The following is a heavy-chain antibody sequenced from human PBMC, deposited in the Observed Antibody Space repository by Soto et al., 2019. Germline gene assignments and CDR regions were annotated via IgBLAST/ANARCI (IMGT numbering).Heavy chain of an antibody. D-gene: IGHD3-10*01. CDR1: GFTFSSYA. Sequence: GGSLRLSCATSGFTFSSYAISWVRQAPGKGLEWVSGISGSGDSTFYADSVKGRFTISRDNSKNTLYLQMNSLRADDTAIYYCAKSYYYASGTLNPGFDPWGQGTLVTVSS. J-gene: IGHJ5*02. CDR3: AKSYYYASGTLNPGFDP. V-gene: IGHV3-23*01. CDR2: ISGSGDST.